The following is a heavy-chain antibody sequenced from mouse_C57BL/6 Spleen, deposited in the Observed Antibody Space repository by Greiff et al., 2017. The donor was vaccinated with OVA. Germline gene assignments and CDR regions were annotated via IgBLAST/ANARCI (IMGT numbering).Heavy chain of an antibody. V-gene: IGHV1-76*01. Sequence: QVQLKESGAELVRPGASVKLSCKASGYTFTDYYINWVKQRPGQGLEWIARIYPGSGNTYYNEKFKGKATLTAEKSSSTAYMQLSSLTSEDSAVYFCARDYYGSSYPPFDYWGQGTTLTVSS. D-gene: IGHD1-1*01. CDR1: GYTFTDYY. CDR2: IYPGSGNT. J-gene: IGHJ2*01. CDR3: ARDYYGSSYPPFDY.